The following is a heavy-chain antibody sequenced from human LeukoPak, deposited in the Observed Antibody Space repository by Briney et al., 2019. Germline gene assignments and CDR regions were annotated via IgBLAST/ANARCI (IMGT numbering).Heavy chain of an antibody. D-gene: IGHD6-19*01. CDR3: AKVRHTSGWKSYYFEF. CDR1: GCTFRDYA. V-gene: IGHV3-23*01. Sequence: PGGSLRLSCVASGCTFRDYAMSWVRQAPGKGLEWVSPISGSSGDTYYADSVKGRFTISRDNSKNTLYLQMNNLRAEDTAIYFCAKVRHTSGWKSYYFEFWGQGTLVTVSS. CDR2: ISGSSGDT. J-gene: IGHJ4*02.